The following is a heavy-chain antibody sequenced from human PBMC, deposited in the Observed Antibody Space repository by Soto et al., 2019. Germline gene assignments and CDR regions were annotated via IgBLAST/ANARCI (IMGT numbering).Heavy chain of an antibody. D-gene: IGHD4-17*01. J-gene: IGHJ4*02. CDR1: GGSISSYY. CDR3: ARYHLYGDPPT. CDR2: IYYSGST. Sequence: SETLSLTCTVSGGSISSYYWSWIRQPPGKGLEWIGYIYYSGSTNYNPSLKSRVTISVDTSKNQFSLKLSSVTAADTAVHYCARYHLYGDPPTWGQGTLVTVSS. V-gene: IGHV4-59*08.